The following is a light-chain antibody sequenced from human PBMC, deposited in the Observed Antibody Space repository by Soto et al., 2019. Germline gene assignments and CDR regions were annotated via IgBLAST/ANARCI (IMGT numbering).Light chain of an antibody. CDR1: SSNIGAGYD. CDR3: QSYDSSLSGMV. J-gene: IGLJ2*01. Sequence: QLLLTQPPSVSGAPGQRVTISCTGSSSNIGAGYDVHWYQQVPGTAPKLLIYGNSNRPSGVPDRFSGSKSGTSASLAITGLQAEDEADYYCQSYDSSLSGMVFGGGTKLTVL. CDR2: GNS. V-gene: IGLV1-40*01.